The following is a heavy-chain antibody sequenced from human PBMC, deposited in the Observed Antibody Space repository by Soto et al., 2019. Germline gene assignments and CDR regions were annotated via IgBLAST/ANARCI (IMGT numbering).Heavy chain of an antibody. J-gene: IGHJ4*02. CDR3: ATQITGTTPLFDY. CDR2: ISSSSSYI. Sequence: GGSLRLSCAASGFTFSSYSMNWVRQAPGKGLEWVSSISSSSSYIYYADSVKGRFTISRDNAKNSLYLQMNSLRAEDTAVYYCATQITGTTPLFDYWGQGTLVTVPQ. D-gene: IGHD1-7*01. V-gene: IGHV3-21*01. CDR1: GFTFSSYS.